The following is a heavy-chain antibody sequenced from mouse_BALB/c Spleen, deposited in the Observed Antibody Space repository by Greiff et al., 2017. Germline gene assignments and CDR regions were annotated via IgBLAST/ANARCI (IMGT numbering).Heavy chain of an antibody. Sequence: LVKPAPSVKISCTASGYSFTGYYMHWVKQSHGKCLEWIGYISGYNGATSYNQKFKGKATFTVDTSSSTAYMQFNSLTSEDSAVYYCARSDYCSMDYWGQGTSVTVSS. V-gene: IGHV1S34*01. CDR3: ARSDYCSMDY. CDR2: ISGYNGAT. CDR1: GYSFTGYY. J-gene: IGHJ4*01.